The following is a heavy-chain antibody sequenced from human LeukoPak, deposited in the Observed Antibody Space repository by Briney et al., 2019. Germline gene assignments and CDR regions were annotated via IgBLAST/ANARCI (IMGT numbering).Heavy chain of an antibody. Sequence: SGGSLRLSCAASGFTFSIYGMHWVRHAPGKGLECVAVISYDGSNKYYADSVKGRFTISRDNSKNTLYLQMNSLRAEDTAVYYCAKDDYYGSGHLDSWGQGTLVTVSS. J-gene: IGHJ4*02. D-gene: IGHD3-10*01. V-gene: IGHV3-30*18. CDR1: GFTFSIYG. CDR3: AKDDYYGSGHLDS. CDR2: ISYDGSNK.